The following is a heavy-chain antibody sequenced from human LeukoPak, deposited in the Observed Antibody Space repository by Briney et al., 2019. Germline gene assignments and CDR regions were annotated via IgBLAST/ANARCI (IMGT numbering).Heavy chain of an antibody. CDR3: ARVGLEMATISYYYYMDV. Sequence: SVKVSCKASGGTFSSYAISWVRQAPGQGLEWMGGIIPIFGTANYAQKFQGRVTITTDDSTSTAYMELSSLRSEDTAVYYCARVGLEMATISYYYYMDVWGKGTTVTVSS. J-gene: IGHJ6*03. V-gene: IGHV1-69*05. CDR1: GGTFSSYA. D-gene: IGHD5-24*01. CDR2: IIPIFGTA.